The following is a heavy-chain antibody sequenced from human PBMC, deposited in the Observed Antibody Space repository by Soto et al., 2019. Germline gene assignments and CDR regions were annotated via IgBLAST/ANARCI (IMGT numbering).Heavy chain of an antibody. CDR1: GFTFSNAW. J-gene: IGHJ4*02. Sequence: PGGSLRLSCAASGFTFSNAWMNWVRQAPGKGLEWVGRIKSKTDGGTTDYAAPVKGRFTISRDDSKNTLYLQMNSLKTEDTAVYHCTTDVSFNLHSSAFDYWGQGTLVTVSS. D-gene: IGHD6-25*01. CDR2: IKSKTDGGTT. V-gene: IGHV3-15*07. CDR3: TTDVSFNLHSSAFDY.